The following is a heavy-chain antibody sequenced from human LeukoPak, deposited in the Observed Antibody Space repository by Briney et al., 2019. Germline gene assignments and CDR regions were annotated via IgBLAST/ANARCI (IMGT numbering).Heavy chain of an antibody. J-gene: IGHJ6*02. CDR1: GFTFSSYG. D-gene: IGHD3-10*01. CDR3: ARGFREPDPYYYYGMDV. CDR2: IWYDGSNK. Sequence: GGSLRLSCAASGFTFSSYGMHWVRQAPGKGLEWVAVIWYDGSNKYYADSVKGRFTISRDNSKNTLYLQMNSLRAEDTAVYYCARGFREPDPYYYYGMDVWGQGTTVTVSS. V-gene: IGHV3-33*01.